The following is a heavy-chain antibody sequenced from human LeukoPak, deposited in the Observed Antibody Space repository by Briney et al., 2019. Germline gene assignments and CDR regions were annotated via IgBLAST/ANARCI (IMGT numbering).Heavy chain of an antibody. V-gene: IGHV3-21*01. CDR1: GFTFSSYS. D-gene: IGHD2-21*02. Sequence: GGSLRLSCAASGFTFSSYSMNWVRQAPGKGLEWVSSISSSTSYIHYADSVKGRFTISRDNAKNSLYLQTNSLRAEDTAVYYCARCIRLGVVTVYYYGMDVWGQGTTVTVSS. CDR3: ARCIRLGVVTVYYYGMDV. CDR2: ISSSTSYI. J-gene: IGHJ6*02.